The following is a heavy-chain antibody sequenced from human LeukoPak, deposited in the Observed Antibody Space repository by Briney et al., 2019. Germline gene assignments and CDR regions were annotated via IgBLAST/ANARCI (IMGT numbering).Heavy chain of an antibody. CDR1: GFTFSTYG. D-gene: IGHD3-22*01. CDR3: ARDLYRIVVVPHYFDY. Sequence: PGGSLRLSCAASGFTFSTYGMHWVRQAPGKGLEWVAFIRYDAINKYYADSVKGRFTISRDNSRNTLYLQMNSLRAEDTAVYYCARDLYRIVVVPHYFDYWGQGTLVTVSS. J-gene: IGHJ4*02. CDR2: IRYDAINK. V-gene: IGHV3-30*02.